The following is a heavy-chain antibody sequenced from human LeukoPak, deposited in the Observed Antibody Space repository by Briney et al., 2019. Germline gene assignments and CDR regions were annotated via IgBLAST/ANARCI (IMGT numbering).Heavy chain of an antibody. CDR2: IFPSGGEI. CDR3: AKFHGYRSTWSPLDY. Sequence: SGGSLRLSCAASGFTFSTFAMIWVRQPPGKGLEWVSSIFPSGGEIHYADSVKGRLTISRDNSKNTLYLQMNSLRPEDTAVYYCAKFHGYRSTWSPLDYWGQGTLVTVSS. D-gene: IGHD6-13*01. V-gene: IGHV3-23*01. J-gene: IGHJ4*02. CDR1: GFTFSTFA.